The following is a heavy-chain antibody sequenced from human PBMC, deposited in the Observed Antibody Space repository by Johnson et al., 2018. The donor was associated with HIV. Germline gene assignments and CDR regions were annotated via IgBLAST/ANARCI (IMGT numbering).Heavy chain of an antibody. CDR3: AGSITTSGAFDV. V-gene: IGHV3-20*04. CDR2: IFGNYNT. CDR1: GFTFDDYG. D-gene: IGHD1-14*01. J-gene: IGHJ3*01. Sequence: VQLVESGGGVVRPGGSLRLSCAASGFTFDDYGMSWVRQAPGKGHEWVSVIFGNYNTYYADSVKGRFNISRDTSRNMLYLQMDSLRPEDTALYFCAGSITTSGAFDVWGQGTTVTVSS.